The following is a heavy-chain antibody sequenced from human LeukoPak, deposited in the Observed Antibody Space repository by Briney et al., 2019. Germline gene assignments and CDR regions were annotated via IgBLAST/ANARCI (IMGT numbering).Heavy chain of an antibody. CDR1: GGSISSYY. V-gene: IGHV4-59*01. Sequence: PSETLSLTCTVSGGSISSYYWSWIRQPPGKGLEWIGYIYDSGSTNYNPSLKSRVTISVDTSKNQFSLQLSSVTAADTAVYYCARGITIFGVVINDYYMDVWGKATTVTVSS. CDR2: IYDSGST. J-gene: IGHJ6*03. CDR3: ARGITIFGVVINDYYMDV. D-gene: IGHD3-3*01.